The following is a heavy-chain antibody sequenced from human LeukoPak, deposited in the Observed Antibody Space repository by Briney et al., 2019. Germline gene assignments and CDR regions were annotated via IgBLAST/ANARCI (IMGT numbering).Heavy chain of an antibody. Sequence: SETLSLTCTVSGVSINSYYWSWIRQSPGKGLEWIGYNYYSGSTYYNPSLKSRVVISVDTSKNQFSLKLSSVTAADTAVYYCASAKGVLSYFDYWGQGVLVTVSS. CDR3: ASAKGVLSYFDY. D-gene: IGHD3-16*01. J-gene: IGHJ4*02. CDR1: GVSINSYY. CDR2: NYYSGST. V-gene: IGHV4-59*01.